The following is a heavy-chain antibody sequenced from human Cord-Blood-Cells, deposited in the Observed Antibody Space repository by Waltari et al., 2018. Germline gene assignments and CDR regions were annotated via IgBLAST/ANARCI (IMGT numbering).Heavy chain of an antibody. Sequence: QVQLVQSGAEVKKPGASVKVSCKASGYTFTGYYMHWVRQAPGQGLEWMEWTNPNSGGKKYAQKFQGRVTMTRDTSISTAYRELSRMRSDDTAVYYCARVVPAASWGQGTLVTVSS. J-gene: IGHJ4*02. D-gene: IGHD2-2*01. CDR2: TNPNSGGK. CDR1: GYTFTGYY. V-gene: IGHV1-2*02. CDR3: ARVVPAAS.